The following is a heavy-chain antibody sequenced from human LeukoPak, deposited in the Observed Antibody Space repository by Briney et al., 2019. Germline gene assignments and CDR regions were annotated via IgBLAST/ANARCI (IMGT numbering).Heavy chain of an antibody. CDR2: INTNTGNP. Sequence: ASVKVSCKASGYTFTSYAMNWVRQAPGQGLEWMGWINTNTGNPTYAQGFTGRFVFSLDTSVSTAYLQISSLKAEDTAVYYCARDHPLIAAAGMGIDYWGQGTLVTVSS. CDR3: ARDHPLIAAAGMGIDY. V-gene: IGHV7-4-1*02. CDR1: GYTFTSYA. D-gene: IGHD6-13*01. J-gene: IGHJ4*02.